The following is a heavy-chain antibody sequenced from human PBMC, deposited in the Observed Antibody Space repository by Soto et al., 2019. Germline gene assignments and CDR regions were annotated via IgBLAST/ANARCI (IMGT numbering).Heavy chain of an antibody. CDR1: GGSFSGYY. Sequence: QVQLQQWGAGLLKPSETLSLTCAVYGGSFSGYYWSWIRQPPGKGLEWIGEINHSGSTNYNPSLKSRVTISVDTSKNEFSLKLSSVTAADTAVYYCARECPTVTTLHYYYYMDVWGKGTTVTVSS. D-gene: IGHD4-17*01. J-gene: IGHJ6*03. CDR3: ARECPTVTTLHYYYYMDV. V-gene: IGHV4-34*01. CDR2: INHSGST.